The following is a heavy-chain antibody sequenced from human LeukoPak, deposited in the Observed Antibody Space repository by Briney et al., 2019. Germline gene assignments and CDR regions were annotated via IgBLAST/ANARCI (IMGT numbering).Heavy chain of an antibody. J-gene: IGHJ5*02. V-gene: IGHV3-23*01. Sequence: PGGSLRLSCAASGFSFSSYGMSWVRQAPGKGLEWVSAISGSGGSTYYADSVKGRFTISRDNSKNTLYLQMNSLRAEDTAVYYCAKDPLHSNHAKDTNWFDPWGQGTLVTVSS. D-gene: IGHD4-11*01. CDR3: AKDPLHSNHAKDTNWFDP. CDR2: ISGSGGST. CDR1: GFSFSSYG.